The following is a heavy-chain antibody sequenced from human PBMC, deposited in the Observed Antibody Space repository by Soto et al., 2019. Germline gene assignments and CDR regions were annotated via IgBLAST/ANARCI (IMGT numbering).Heavy chain of an antibody. D-gene: IGHD4-17*01. CDR3: ARGGSEDYGDYEAGY. CDR1: GFTFSSYW. V-gene: IGHV3-7*03. Sequence: EVQLVESGGGLVQPGGSLRVSCAASGFTFSSYWMSWVRQAPAKGLEWVANIKQDGSEKYYVDSVKGRFTISRDNANNSLYLQMNGLRAEDTAVYYCARGGSEDYGDYEAGYWGQGTLVTVSS. CDR2: IKQDGSEK. J-gene: IGHJ4*02.